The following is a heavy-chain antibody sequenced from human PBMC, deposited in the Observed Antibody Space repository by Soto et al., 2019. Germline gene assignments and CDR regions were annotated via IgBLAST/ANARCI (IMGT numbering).Heavy chain of an antibody. J-gene: IGHJ4*02. V-gene: IGHV4-59*01. CDR2: IYYSGSN. D-gene: IGHD3-3*01. CDR3: ARGDDRLLGFDY. CDR1: GGSISSYY. Sequence: SETLSLTCTVSGGSISSYYWSWIRQPPGKGLEWIGYIYYSGSNNYNPSLKSRVTISVDTSKNQFSLKLSSVTAADTAVYYCARGDDRLLGFDYWGQGTLVTVSS.